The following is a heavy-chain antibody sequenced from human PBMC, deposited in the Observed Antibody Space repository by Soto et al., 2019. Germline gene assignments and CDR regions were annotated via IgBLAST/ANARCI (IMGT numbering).Heavy chain of an antibody. CDR3: AKDQGGGSGIAAAWLYYYYYGMDV. CDR2: LCHDGTIA. V-gene: IGHV3-74*01. D-gene: IGHD6-13*01. CDR1: GFSLSDHC. J-gene: IGHJ6*02. Sequence: GGSLRLSCAASGFSLSDHCLHWVRQAPGKGLVWLSRLCHDGTIAIYSDSVKGRFSISRDIAKNTLYLQMTSLRAEDAAIYYCAKDQGGGSGIAAAWLYYYYYGMDVWGQGTTVTVSS.